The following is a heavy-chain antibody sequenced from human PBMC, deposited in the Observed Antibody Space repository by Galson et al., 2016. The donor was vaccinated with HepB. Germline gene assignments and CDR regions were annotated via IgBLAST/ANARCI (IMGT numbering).Heavy chain of an antibody. Sequence: SVKVSCKASGGTFDSYAVSWVRQAPGQGLEWMGGINPMLNTPDYAQKFQGRVTITADGSTNTAYMELTSLRSEDTAVYYCARITVSGGRHRSIYFYGMDVWGQGTTVTVSS. CDR1: GGTFDSYA. D-gene: IGHD2-15*01. V-gene: IGHV1-69*13. CDR2: INPMLNTP. J-gene: IGHJ6*01. CDR3: ARITVSGGRHRSIYFYGMDV.